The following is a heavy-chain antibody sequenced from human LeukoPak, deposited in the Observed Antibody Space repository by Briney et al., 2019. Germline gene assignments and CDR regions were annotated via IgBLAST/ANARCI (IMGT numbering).Heavy chain of an antibody. CDR1: GGSISSGGYY. D-gene: IGHD3-3*01. CDR3: ARGGRYAYYDFWSGYTNWFDP. J-gene: IGHJ5*02. V-gene: IGHV4-31*03. Sequence: SQTLSLTCTVSGGSISSGGYYWSWIRQHPGKGLEWIGYIYYSGSTYYNPSLKSRVTISVDTSKNQFSLKLSSVTAADTAVCYCARGGRYAYYDFWSGYTNWFDPWGQGTLVTVSS. CDR2: IYYSGST.